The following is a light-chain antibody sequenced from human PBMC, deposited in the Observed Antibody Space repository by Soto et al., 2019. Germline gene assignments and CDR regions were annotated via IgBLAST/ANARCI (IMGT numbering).Light chain of an antibody. CDR1: QSITGW. CDR2: DAS. V-gene: IGKV1-5*01. Sequence: DIQMTQSPSTLSASVGDRVTITCRASQSITGWLAWYQQKPGKAPKLLIYDASNLERGVPSRFSGSGSGTEFTLAISSLQPDDFATYYCQDYNNYSWTFGQGT. J-gene: IGKJ1*01. CDR3: QDYNNYSWT.